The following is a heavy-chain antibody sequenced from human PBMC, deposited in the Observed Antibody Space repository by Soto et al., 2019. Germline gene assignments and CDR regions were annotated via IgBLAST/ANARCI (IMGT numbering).Heavy chain of an antibody. CDR2: IHNSGNT. J-gene: IGHJ3*02. CDR1: SGSIRTSY. D-gene: IGHD2-21*02. Sequence: QVQLQESGPGLVKPSETLSLTCTVPSGSIRTSYWTWIRQFPGKRLEWIAHIHNSGNTNSNPSLKSRVTISMDTSKNQISLRLTSVTAADTAMYYCARLRYTVVTPIDMWGQGTMVTVSS. CDR3: ARLRYTVVTPIDM. V-gene: IGHV4-59*01.